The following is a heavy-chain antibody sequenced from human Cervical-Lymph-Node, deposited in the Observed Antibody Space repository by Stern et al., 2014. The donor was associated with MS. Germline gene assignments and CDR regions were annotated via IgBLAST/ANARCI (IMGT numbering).Heavy chain of an antibody. D-gene: IGHD6-19*01. CDR3: ARREQWLAYGMDV. CDR2: IDPSDSYT. CDR1: GYSFTSYW. J-gene: IGHJ6*02. Sequence: VQLVQSGGEVKKPGESLRISCKGSGYSFTSYWINWVRQMPGKGLEWVGSIDPSDSYTKYSPSSQGHVTISADKSISTAYLQWSSLEASDTAMYYCARREQWLAYGMDVWGQGTTVTVSS. V-gene: IGHV5-10-1*01.